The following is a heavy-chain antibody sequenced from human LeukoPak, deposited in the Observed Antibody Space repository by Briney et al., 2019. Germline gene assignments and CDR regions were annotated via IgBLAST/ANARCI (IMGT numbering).Heavy chain of an antibody. CDR2: INHSGST. CDR3: ARVLQYSSSWYTEGSYYYYMDV. D-gene: IGHD6-13*01. V-gene: IGHV4-39*07. CDR1: GGSISSSSYY. J-gene: IGHJ6*03. Sequence: PSETLSPTCTVSGGSISSSSYYWGWIRQPPGKGLEWIGEINHSGSTNYNPSLKSRVTISVDTSKNQFSLKLSSVTAADTAVYYCARVLQYSSSWYTEGSYYYYMDVWGKGTTVTVSS.